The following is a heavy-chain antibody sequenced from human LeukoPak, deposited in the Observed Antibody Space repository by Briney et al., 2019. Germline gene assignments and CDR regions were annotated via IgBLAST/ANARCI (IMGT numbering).Heavy chain of an antibody. CDR3: ASTDLNHAILSGYFEC. D-gene: IGHD3-9*01. CDR2: LANDATNI. CDR1: GFTFSNYG. V-gene: IGHV3-30*03. J-gene: IGHJ4*02. Sequence: PGGSLRLSCTAPGFTFSNYGMHRVRQAPGKGREWVSVLANDATNIYYADSVKGRFTISRDNSKNTLYLQMNSLRAADTAVYYCASTDLNHAILSGYFECWGQGTLLTVSS.